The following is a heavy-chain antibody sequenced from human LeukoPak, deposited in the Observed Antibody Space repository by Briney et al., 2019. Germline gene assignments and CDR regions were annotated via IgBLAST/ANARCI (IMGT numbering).Heavy chain of an antibody. J-gene: IGHJ4*02. CDR2: IYYSGST. D-gene: IGHD6-19*01. CDR3: ARLRTPWGGGGIAVAPIS. CDR1: GGSISSYY. V-gene: IGHV4-59*01. Sequence: SETLSLTCTVSGGSISSYYWSWIRQPPGKGLEWIWYIYYSGSTNYNPSLKSRVTISVDTSKNQFSLKLSSVTAADTAVYYCARLRTPWGGGGIAVAPISWGQGTLVTVSS.